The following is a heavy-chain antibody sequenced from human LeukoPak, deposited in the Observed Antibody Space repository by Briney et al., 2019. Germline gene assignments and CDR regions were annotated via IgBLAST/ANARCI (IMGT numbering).Heavy chain of an antibody. V-gene: IGHV3-21*01. J-gene: IGHJ4*02. CDR1: GFTFSSYS. CDR3: ARDMGDGYNYFDY. Sequence: PGGSLRLSCAASGFTFSSYSMNWVRQAPGKGLEWVSSISSSSSYIYYADSVKGRFTISRDNAENSLYLQMNSLRAEDTAVYYCARDMGDGYNYFDYWGQGTLVTVSS. D-gene: IGHD5-24*01. CDR2: ISSSSSYI.